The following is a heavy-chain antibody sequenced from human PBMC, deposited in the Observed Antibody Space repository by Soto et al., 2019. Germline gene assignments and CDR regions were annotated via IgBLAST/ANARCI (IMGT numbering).Heavy chain of an antibody. J-gene: IGHJ6*02. Sequence: SVKVSCKASGGTFSSYAISWVRQAPGQGLEWMGGIIPIFGTANYAQKFQGRVTITADESTSTAYMELSSLRSEDTAVYYCARLSVPAATNGDYYYGMDVWGQGTTVTVSS. CDR3: ARLSVPAATNGDYYYGMDV. D-gene: IGHD2-2*01. CDR2: IIPIFGTA. CDR1: GGTFSSYA. V-gene: IGHV1-69*13.